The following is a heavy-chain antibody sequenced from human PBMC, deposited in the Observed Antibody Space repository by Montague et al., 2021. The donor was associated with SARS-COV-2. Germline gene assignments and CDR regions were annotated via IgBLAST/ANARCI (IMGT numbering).Heavy chain of an antibody. CDR1: GGSISSYY. Sequence: SETLSLTCTVSGGSISSYYWSWIRQPPGKGLEWIGYIYYSGSTNYHPSLKSRVTISVDTSKNQFSLKLSSVTAADTAVYYCASSSGYSYGYYFDYWGQGALVTVSS. D-gene: IGHD5-18*01. CDR3: ASSSGYSYGYYFDY. V-gene: IGHV4-59*01. CDR2: IYYSGST. J-gene: IGHJ4*02.